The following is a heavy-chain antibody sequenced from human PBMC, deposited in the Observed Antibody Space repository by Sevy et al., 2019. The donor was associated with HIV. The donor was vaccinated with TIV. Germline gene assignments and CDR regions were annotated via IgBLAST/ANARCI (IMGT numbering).Heavy chain of an antibody. V-gene: IGHV3-23*01. D-gene: IGHD4-17*01. CDR1: GFTFSSYG. J-gene: IGHJ1*01. CDR3: AKEGVYGSHFEHFLH. CDR2: ISGSGGIT. Sequence: GGSLRLSCAVSGFTFSSYGMSWVRQAPGKGLEWVSSISGSGGITYYADSVKGRFTFSRDNSKNTLYLQMNSLRAEDTDVYYCAKEGVYGSHFEHFLHWGQGTLVTASS.